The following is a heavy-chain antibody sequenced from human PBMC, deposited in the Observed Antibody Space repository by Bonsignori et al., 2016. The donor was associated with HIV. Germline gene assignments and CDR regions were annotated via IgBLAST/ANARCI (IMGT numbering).Heavy chain of an antibody. D-gene: IGHD3-10*01. Sequence: ASVKVSCKASGYTFTSYDINWVRQATGQGLEWMGWMNPNSGNTGHAQKFQGRVTMTRNTSISTAYMELSSLRSEDTAVYYCARARFGELFILIYYYYYYMDVWGKGTTVTVSS. J-gene: IGHJ6*03. CDR1: GYTFTSYD. CDR2: MNPNSGNT. CDR3: ARARFGELFILIYYYYYYMDV. V-gene: IGHV1-8*01.